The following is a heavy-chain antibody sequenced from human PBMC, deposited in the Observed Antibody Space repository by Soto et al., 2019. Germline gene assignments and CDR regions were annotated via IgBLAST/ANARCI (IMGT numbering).Heavy chain of an antibody. Sequence: PALTCTVSGGSISSSSYYWGWIRQPPGKGLEWIRSIYYSGSAYYNPSLKSRVTISVDTSKNQFSLKLSSVTAADTAVYYCARREGSGWIHWYFDPWGRGTLGTVS. J-gene: IGHJ2*01. V-gene: IGHV4-39*01. CDR1: GGSISSSSYY. CDR2: IYYSGSA. CDR3: ARREGSGWIHWYFDP. D-gene: IGHD6-25*01.